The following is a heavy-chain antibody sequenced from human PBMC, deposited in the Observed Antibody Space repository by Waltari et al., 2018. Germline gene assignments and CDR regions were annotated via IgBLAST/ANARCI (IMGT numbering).Heavy chain of an antibody. CDR1: GGSFSGYY. CDR2: INQRGST. D-gene: IGHD3-9*01. Sequence: QVQLQQWGAGLLKPSETLSLTCAVYGGSFSGYYWSWIRQPPGKGREWIGEINQRGSTNCNPSLKSRRTIAVDASKNQFALKLSSVTAADTAVYYCARGASGLRYFDWLLRGGIDYWGHGTLVTVSS. V-gene: IGHV4-34*01. J-gene: IGHJ4*01. CDR3: ARGASGLRYFDWLLRGGIDY.